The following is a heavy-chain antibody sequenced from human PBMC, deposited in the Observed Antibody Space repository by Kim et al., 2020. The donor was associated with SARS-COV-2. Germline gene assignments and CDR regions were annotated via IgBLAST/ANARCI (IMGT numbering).Heavy chain of an antibody. J-gene: IGHJ3*02. CDR1: GFTFSSYA. V-gene: IGHV3-64*01. Sequence: GGSLRLSCAASGFTFSSYAMHWVRQAPGKGLEYVSAISSNGGSTYYANSVKGRFTISRDNSKNTLYLQMGSLRAEDMAVYYCARDGSIAVAGMGAFDIWGQGTMVTVSS. CDR2: ISSNGGST. D-gene: IGHD6-19*01. CDR3: ARDGSIAVAGMGAFDI.